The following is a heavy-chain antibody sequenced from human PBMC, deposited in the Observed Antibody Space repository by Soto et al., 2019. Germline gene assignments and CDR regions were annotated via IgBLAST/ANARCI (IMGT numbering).Heavy chain of an antibody. CDR2: ISGSGDSS. J-gene: IGHJ4*02. V-gene: IGHV3-23*01. CDR1: GFTFSSFG. Sequence: EVQLLDSGGDLAQPGGSLRLSCTASGFTFSSFGMAWVRQAPGKGLEWVSAISGSGDSSYYADSVKDRFTISRDNPTNTLYLQMNNLRAEDTAVYYCAKMGIGMFSHKHHFDHWGQGTQVTVSS. D-gene: IGHD2-2*03. CDR3: AKMGIGMFSHKHHFDH.